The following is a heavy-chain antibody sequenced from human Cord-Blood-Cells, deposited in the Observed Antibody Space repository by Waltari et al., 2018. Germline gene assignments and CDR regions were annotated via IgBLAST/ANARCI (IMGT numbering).Heavy chain of an antibody. Sequence: QVQLQESGPGLVKPSQTLSLTCTVSGGSISSGDYYWSWIRQPPGKGLEWIGYIYYSGSTYYHPSLKSRVTISVEPSKNQFSLKLSSVTAADTAVYYCARGWEYSGYDYFDYWGQGTLVTVSS. CDR2: IYYSGST. CDR3: ARGWEYSGYDYFDY. V-gene: IGHV4-30-4*01. J-gene: IGHJ4*02. D-gene: IGHD5-12*01. CDR1: GGSISSGDYY.